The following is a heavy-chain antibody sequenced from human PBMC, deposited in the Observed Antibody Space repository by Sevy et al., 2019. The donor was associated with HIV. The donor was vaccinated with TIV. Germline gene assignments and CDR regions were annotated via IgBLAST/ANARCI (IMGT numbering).Heavy chain of an antibody. Sequence: ASVKVSCKASGYTFTSYAMNWVRQAPGQGLEWMGWINTNTGNPTYAQGFTGRFVFSLDTSVSTAYLQISSLKAEDTAVYYCAREEGGNGYNWFDPWGQGTLVTVSS. CDR3: AREEGGNGYNWFDP. D-gene: IGHD2-8*01. CDR2: INTNTGNP. J-gene: IGHJ5*02. V-gene: IGHV7-4-1*02. CDR1: GYTFTSYA.